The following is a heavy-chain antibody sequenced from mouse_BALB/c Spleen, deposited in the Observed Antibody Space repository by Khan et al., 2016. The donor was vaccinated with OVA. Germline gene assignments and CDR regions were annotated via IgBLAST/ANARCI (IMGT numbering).Heavy chain of an antibody. CDR1: GFSLTGYG. D-gene: IGHD2-4*01. CDR2: IWGDGST. J-gene: IGHJ4*01. Sequence: VELVESGPGLVAPSQSLSITCTVSGFSLTGYGVNWVRQPPGKGLEWLGMIWGDGSTDYNSALKSRLSISKDKSKSQVFLNMNSLHTDDTARYYCAREIYYDYAYYYAMDYWGQGTSGTVSS. V-gene: IGHV2-6-7*01. CDR3: AREIYYDYAYYYAMDY.